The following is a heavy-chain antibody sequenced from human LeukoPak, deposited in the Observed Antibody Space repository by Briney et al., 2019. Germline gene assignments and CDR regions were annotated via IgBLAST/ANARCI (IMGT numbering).Heavy chain of an antibody. CDR2: IYTSGST. J-gene: IGHJ3*02. CDR3: ARDPGGELLGAFDI. CDR1: GGSISSYY. D-gene: IGHD1-26*01. Sequence: SETLSLTCTVSGGSISSYYWSWIRQPPGKGLEWIGYIYTSGSTNYNPSLKSRVTISVDTSKNQFSLKLSSVTAADTAVYYCARDPGGELLGAFDIWGQGTMVTVSS. V-gene: IGHV4-4*08.